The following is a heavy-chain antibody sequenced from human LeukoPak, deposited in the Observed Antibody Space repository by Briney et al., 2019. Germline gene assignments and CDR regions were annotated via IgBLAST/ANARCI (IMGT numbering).Heavy chain of an antibody. CDR3: ARSITLVRGVFDY. V-gene: IGHV1-18*01. CDR2: VSGYNDNT. D-gene: IGHD3-10*01. CDR1: GYTFISYG. Sequence: ASVKVSCKASGYTFISYGVNWVRQAPGQGLEWLGWVSGYNDNTKYAQKFQGRVTMTKDTSTSIAYMEPRSLRSDDTAVYYCARSITLVRGVFDYWGQGTLVTVSS. J-gene: IGHJ4*02.